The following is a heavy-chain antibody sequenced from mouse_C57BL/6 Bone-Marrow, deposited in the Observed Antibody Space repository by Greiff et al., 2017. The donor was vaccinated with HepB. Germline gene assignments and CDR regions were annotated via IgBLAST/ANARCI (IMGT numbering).Heavy chain of an antibody. J-gene: IGHJ4*01. V-gene: IGHV5-16*01. D-gene: IGHD1-1*01. CDR1: GFTFSDYY. CDR2: INYDGSST. CDR3: ARDLYGSSYYYYAMDY. Sequence: EVQLVESEGGLVQPGSSMKLSCTASGFTFSDYYMAWVRQVPEKGLEWVANINYDGSSTYYLDSLKSRFIISRDNAKNILYLQMSSLKSEETATYYCARDLYGSSYYYYAMDYWGQGTSVTVSS.